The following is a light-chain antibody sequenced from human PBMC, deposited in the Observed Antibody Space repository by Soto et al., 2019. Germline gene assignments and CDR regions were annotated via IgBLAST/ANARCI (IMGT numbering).Light chain of an antibody. CDR1: SGDVGYHKY. CDR2: EVT. V-gene: IGLV2-14*01. J-gene: IGLJ1*01. Sequence: QSALTQPASVSGSPGQSITISCTGTSGDVGYHKYVSWYQQHPGKAPKLLIYEVTNRPSGVSNRFSGSKSGNTASLTISGLQAEDEAHYYCSSSKISSTLYVFGTGTKLTVL. CDR3: SSSKISSTLYV.